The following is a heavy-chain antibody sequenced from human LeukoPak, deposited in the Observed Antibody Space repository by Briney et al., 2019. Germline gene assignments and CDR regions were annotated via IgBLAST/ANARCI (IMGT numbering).Heavy chain of an antibody. D-gene: IGHD4/OR15-4a*01. J-gene: IGHJ4*02. CDR1: GGAISSSSYY. CDR2: IYYSGST. CDR3: ARRGKGLDYDFDY. Sequence: SETLSLTCTVSGGAISSSSYYWGWIRQPPGKGLEWIGSIYYSGSTYYNPSLKSQVTISVDTSKNQFSLKLSSETAADTAVDYCARRGKGLDYDFDYWGQGTLVTVSS. V-gene: IGHV4-39*01.